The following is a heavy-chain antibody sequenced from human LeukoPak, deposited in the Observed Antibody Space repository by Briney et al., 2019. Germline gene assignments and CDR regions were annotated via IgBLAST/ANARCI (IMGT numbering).Heavy chain of an antibody. D-gene: IGHD1-26*01. Sequence: PGGSLRLSCVVSGFTVSRDYMSWVRQAPGKGLEWVAVTYSSGTTYYADSVRGRFSISRDNSKNTASLQMNSLRVDDTAVYFCARFMGASGFDYWGQGTLVTVSS. J-gene: IGHJ4*02. V-gene: IGHV3-66*01. CDR2: TYSSGTT. CDR1: GFTVSRDY. CDR3: ARFMGASGFDY.